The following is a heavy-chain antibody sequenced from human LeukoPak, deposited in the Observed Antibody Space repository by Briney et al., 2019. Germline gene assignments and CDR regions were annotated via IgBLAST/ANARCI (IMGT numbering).Heavy chain of an antibody. CDR3: ARDRDYYDSSGYYFEIDY. CDR2: INWNGGST. CDR1: GFTFDDYG. V-gene: IGHV3-20*04. Sequence: GGSLRLSCAASGFTFDDYGMSWVRQAPGKGLEWVSGINWNGGSTGYADSVKGRFTIYRDNAKNSLYLQMNSLRAEDTALYYCARDRDYYDSSGYYFEIDYWGQGTLVTVSS. D-gene: IGHD3-22*01. J-gene: IGHJ4*02.